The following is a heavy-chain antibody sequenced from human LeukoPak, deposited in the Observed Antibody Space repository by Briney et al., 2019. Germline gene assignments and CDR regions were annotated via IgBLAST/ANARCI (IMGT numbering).Heavy chain of an antibody. J-gene: IGHJ4*02. CDR3: ASMPGILATIDDDH. Sequence: GGSLRLSCAASGFTFSSYEMNWVRQAPGKGLEWVSYISSSGSTIYYADSVKGRFTISRDNAKNSLYLQMNSLRAEDTAVYYCASMPGILATIDDDHWGQGTLVTVSP. V-gene: IGHV3-48*03. CDR1: GFTFSSYE. D-gene: IGHD5-12*01. CDR2: ISSSGSTI.